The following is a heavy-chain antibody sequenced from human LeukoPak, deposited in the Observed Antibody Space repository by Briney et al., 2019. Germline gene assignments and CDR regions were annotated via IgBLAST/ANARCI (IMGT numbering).Heavy chain of an antibody. V-gene: IGHV1-2*02. Sequence: ASVKVSCKASGYTFTGYYMHWVRQAPGQGLEWMGWINPNSGGTNYAQKFQGRVTMTRDTSISTAYMELSRLRSDDTAVYYCELYCSSTSCSPSDYWGQGTLVTVSS. CDR2: INPNSGGT. CDR3: ELYCSSTSCSPSDY. J-gene: IGHJ4*02. CDR1: GYTFTGYY. D-gene: IGHD2-2*01.